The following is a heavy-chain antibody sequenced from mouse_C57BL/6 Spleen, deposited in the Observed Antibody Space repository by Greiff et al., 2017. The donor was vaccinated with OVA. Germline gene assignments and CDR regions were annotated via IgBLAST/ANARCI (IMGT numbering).Heavy chain of an antibody. Sequence: QVQLQQPGAELVKPGASVKLSCKASGYTFTSYWMHWVKQRPGQGLEWIGMIHPNSGSTNYNEKFKSKATLTVDKSSSTAYMQLSSLTSEDSAVYYGARKGASSTGYAMDYWGQGTSVTVSS. CDR2: IHPNSGST. J-gene: IGHJ4*01. V-gene: IGHV1-64*01. CDR3: ARKGASSTGYAMDY. CDR1: GYTFTSYW. D-gene: IGHD1-1*01.